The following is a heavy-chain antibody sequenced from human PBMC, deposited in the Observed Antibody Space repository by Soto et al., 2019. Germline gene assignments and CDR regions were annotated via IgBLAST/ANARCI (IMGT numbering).Heavy chain of an antibody. Sequence: QVQLVESGGGVVQPGRSLRLSCAASGFTFSSYGMHWVRQAPGKGLEWVAVIWYDGSNKYYADSVKGRFTISRDNSKNTLYLQMNSLRAEDTAVYYCARDTARAMVRIYYGMDVWGQGTTVTAS. V-gene: IGHV3-33*01. CDR1: GFTFSSYG. J-gene: IGHJ6*02. CDR3: ARDTARAMVRIYYGMDV. CDR2: IWYDGSNK. D-gene: IGHD3-10*01.